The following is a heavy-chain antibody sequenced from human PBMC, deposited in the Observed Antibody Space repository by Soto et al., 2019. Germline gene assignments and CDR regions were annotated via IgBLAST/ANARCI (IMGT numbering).Heavy chain of an antibody. CDR1: GFTYSSYE. V-gene: IGHV3-48*03. D-gene: IGHD3-16*01. Sequence: EVQLVESGGGLVQPGGSLRLSCAASGFTYSSYEMNWVRQAPGKGLEWVSYISSSGSTIYYADSVKGRFTISRDNAKNSLYLQMNSLRAEDTAVHYCAREGGPVSSFDYWGQGTLVTVSS. CDR3: AREGGPVSSFDY. CDR2: ISSSGSTI. J-gene: IGHJ4*02.